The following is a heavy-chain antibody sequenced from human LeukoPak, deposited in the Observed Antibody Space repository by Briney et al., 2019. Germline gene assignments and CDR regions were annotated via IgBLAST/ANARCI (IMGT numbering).Heavy chain of an antibody. CDR3: ARDDIVVAGTRADY. V-gene: IGHV4-39*07. D-gene: IGHD6-19*01. J-gene: IGHJ4*02. CDR2: VYYSGST. CDR1: GGSISHSNYY. Sequence: SETLSLTCTVSGGSISHSNYYWGWIRQPPGKGLEWIASVYYSGSTYYSPSLKSRVTISLDNSKNQFSLKLNSVTAADTAVYYCARDDIVVAGTRADYWGQGTLVTVSS.